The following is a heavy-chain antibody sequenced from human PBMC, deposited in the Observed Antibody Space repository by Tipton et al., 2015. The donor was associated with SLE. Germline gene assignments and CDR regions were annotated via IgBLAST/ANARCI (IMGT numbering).Heavy chain of an antibody. J-gene: IGHJ4*02. Sequence: SLRLSCAASGFTFDSYTMNWVRQAPGKGLEWVSSISSRSSYIYYADSVRGRFTISRDYAKNSLYLQMNSLRAEDTAVYYCARDLYYDSFDYWGQGTLVTVSS. CDR1: GFTFDSYT. CDR3: ARDLYYDSFDY. V-gene: IGHV3-21*01. CDR2: ISSRSSYI. D-gene: IGHD3-22*01.